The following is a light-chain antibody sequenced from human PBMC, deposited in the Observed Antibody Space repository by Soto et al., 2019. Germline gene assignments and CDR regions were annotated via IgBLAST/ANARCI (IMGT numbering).Light chain of an antibody. V-gene: IGKV3-20*01. CDR3: QQYGSSPLT. CDR1: QSVSSGH. CDR2: GAS. Sequence: ENVLTQSPGTLSLSPGERATLSCRASQSVSSGHLAWYQQKPGQAPRLLIHGASSRATGISDRFSGSGSGTDFTLTISRLEPEDFAVYYCQQYGSSPLTFGGGTQVDI. J-gene: IGKJ4*01.